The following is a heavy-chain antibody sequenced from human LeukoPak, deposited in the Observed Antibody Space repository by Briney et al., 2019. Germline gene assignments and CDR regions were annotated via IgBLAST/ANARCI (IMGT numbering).Heavy chain of an antibody. J-gene: IGHJ4*02. CDR2: FDPEDGET. Sequence: ASVKVSCKVSGYTLTELSMHWVRQAPGKGLEWMGGFDPEDGETIYAQKFQGRVTMTEDTSTDTAYMELSSLRSGDTAVYYCATDNPPYGSGSDWGQGTLVTVSS. D-gene: IGHD3-10*01. V-gene: IGHV1-24*01. CDR1: GYTLTELS. CDR3: ATDNPPYGSGSD.